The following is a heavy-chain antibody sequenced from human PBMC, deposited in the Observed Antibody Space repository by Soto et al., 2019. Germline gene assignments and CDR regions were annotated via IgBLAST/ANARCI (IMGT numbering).Heavy chain of an antibody. Sequence: QVQLVQSGAEVKKPGSSLKVSCETSGGTSTIYTISWVRQAPGQGLQWMGRIVPTLRLTNYAQDFQGRLTITADTATSTAHMELSSLTSEDAAVYYCTTEKYGAGRVGVYYWGQGTLVTVSS. CDR3: TTEKYGAGRVGVYY. J-gene: IGHJ4*02. D-gene: IGHD3-16*01. V-gene: IGHV1-69*02. CDR1: GGTSTIYT. CDR2: IVPTLRLT.